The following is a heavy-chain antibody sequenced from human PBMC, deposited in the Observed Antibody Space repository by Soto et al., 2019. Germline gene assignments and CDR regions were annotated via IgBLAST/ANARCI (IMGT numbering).Heavy chain of an antibody. D-gene: IGHD2-2*01. CDR3: AKDRYCSSTSCYAGYY. Sequence: GGSLRLSCAASGFTFSSYAMSWVRQAQGKGLEWVSGISGSGGSTSVADSVKGRFTISRDNSKNTLYLQMNSLRAEDTAVYYCAKDRYCSSTSCYAGYYWGQGTLVTVSS. V-gene: IGHV3-23*01. CDR1: GFTFSSYA. CDR2: ISGSGGST. J-gene: IGHJ4*02.